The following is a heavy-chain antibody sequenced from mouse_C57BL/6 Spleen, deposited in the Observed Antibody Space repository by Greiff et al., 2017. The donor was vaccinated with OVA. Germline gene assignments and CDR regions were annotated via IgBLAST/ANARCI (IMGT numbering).Heavy chain of an antibody. CDR2: IYPGDGDT. J-gene: IGHJ3*01. CDR3: AREVDSSGYGAWFAY. V-gene: IGHV1-80*01. Sequence: QVQLQQSGAELVKPGASVKISCKASGYAFSSYWMNWVKQRPGKGLEWIGQIYPGDGDTNYNGKFKGKATLTADKSSSTAYMQLSSLTSEDSAVYFCAREVDSSGYGAWFAYWGQGTLVTVSA. CDR1: GYAFSSYW. D-gene: IGHD3-2*02.